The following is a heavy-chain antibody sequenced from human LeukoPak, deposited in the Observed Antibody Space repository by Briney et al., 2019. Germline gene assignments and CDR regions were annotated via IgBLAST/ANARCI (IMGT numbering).Heavy chain of an antibody. D-gene: IGHD3-22*01. J-gene: IGHJ6*03. CDR1: GFTFSSYE. Sequence: GGSLRLSCAASGFTFSSYEMIWVRQAPGKGLEWVSYISSSGSTIHYADSVKGRFTISRDNAKNSLYLQMNSLRAEDTAVYYCARSRSGYQMTQYYYYMDVWGKGTTVTIS. CDR3: ARSRSGYQMTQYYYYMDV. V-gene: IGHV3-48*03. CDR2: ISSSGSTI.